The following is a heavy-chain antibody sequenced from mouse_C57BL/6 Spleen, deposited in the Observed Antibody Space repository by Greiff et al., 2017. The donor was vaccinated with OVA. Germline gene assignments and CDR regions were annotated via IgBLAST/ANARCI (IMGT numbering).Heavy chain of an antibody. CDR2: INPNNVGT. V-gene: IGHV1-26*01. CDR1: GYPFTDYY. Sequence: VQLQQSGPELVKPGASVKISCKASGYPFTDYYMNWVKQSHGKSLEWIGDINPNNVGTSYNQKFKGKATLTVDKSSSTAYMELRSLTSEDSAVYYCATSYYYGSSYFDYWGQGTTLTVSS. CDR3: ATSYYYGSSYFDY. J-gene: IGHJ2*01. D-gene: IGHD1-1*01.